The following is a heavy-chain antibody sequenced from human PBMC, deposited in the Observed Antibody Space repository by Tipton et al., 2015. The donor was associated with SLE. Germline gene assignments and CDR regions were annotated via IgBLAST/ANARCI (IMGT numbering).Heavy chain of an antibody. Sequence: TLSLTCTVSGGSTSSYYWSWIRQPPGKGLEWIGYIYYSGSTNYNPSLKSRVTISVDTSKNQFSLKLSSVTAADTAVYYCARVISRQQLAFDYWGQGTLVTVSS. J-gene: IGHJ4*02. CDR2: IYYSGST. D-gene: IGHD6-13*01. CDR1: GGSTSSYY. V-gene: IGHV4-59*01. CDR3: ARVISRQQLAFDY.